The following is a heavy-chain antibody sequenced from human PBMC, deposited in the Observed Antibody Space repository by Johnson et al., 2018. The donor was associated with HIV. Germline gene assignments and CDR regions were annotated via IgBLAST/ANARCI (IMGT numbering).Heavy chain of an antibody. CDR3: ARGGLEYSSALGLGYAFDV. CDR2: IQSKTDGGAT. J-gene: IGHJ3*01. CDR1: GFTFTNAW. V-gene: IGHV3-15*01. Sequence: EVQLVESGGGLVQPGGSLRLSCAASGFTFTNAWMSWVRQAPGKGLEWIGRIQSKTDGGATDYAAPVKGRFTISRDVSKNTLYLQMNSLKTEDTAVYYCARGGLEYSSALGLGYAFDVWGQGTVVTVSS. D-gene: IGHD6-25*01.